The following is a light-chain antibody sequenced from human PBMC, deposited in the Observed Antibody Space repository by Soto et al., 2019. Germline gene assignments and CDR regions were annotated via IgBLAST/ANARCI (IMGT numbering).Light chain of an antibody. J-gene: IGKJ4*01. V-gene: IGKV3-15*01. CDR2: GAS. Sequence: EIVLTQSPATLSVSPGERATLSCRASQSVRSNLAWYQQKPGQGPRLLIFGASTRATNIPDRFSGSGSGTEFTLTISRLQSEDFAVYYCQQYINWPPLTFGGGTKVDIK. CDR1: QSVRSN. CDR3: QQYINWPPLT.